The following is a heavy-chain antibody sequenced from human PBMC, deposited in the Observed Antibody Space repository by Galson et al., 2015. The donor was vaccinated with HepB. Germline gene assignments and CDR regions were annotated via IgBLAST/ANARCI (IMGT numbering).Heavy chain of an antibody. CDR2: ISGNGDST. CDR1: GFAFHSHA. Sequence: SLRLSCAASGFAFHSHAMSWVRQAPGKGLEWISGISGNGDSTFYAVSVKGRFTVPRDNSKNMLYLQMDSLTAEDTGLYFCAKGYGLFDSWAQGILVTVSS. D-gene: IGHD3-16*01. CDR3: AKGYGLFDS. J-gene: IGHJ5*01. V-gene: IGHV3-23*01.